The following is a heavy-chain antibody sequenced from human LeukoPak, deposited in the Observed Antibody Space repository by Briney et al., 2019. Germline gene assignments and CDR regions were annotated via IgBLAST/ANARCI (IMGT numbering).Heavy chain of an antibody. CDR3: ARGRHIVVVTAITEFDY. D-gene: IGHD2-21*02. CDR2: INPSGGST. Sequence: ASVKVSCKASGYTFTSYYMHWVRQAPGQGLEWMGIINPSGGSTSYAQKFQGRVTMTRDMSTSTVYMELSSLRSEDTAVYYCARGRHIVVVTAITEFDYWGQRTLVTVSS. V-gene: IGHV1-46*01. CDR1: GYTFTSYY. J-gene: IGHJ4*02.